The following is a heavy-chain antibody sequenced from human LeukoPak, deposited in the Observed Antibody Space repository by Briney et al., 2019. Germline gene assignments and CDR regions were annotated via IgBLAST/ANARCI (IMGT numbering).Heavy chain of an antibody. J-gene: IGHJ4*02. CDR2: IIPIFGTA. V-gene: IGHV1-69*05. CDR1: GGTFSSYA. CDR3: IYRSSGWHDY. D-gene: IGHD6-19*01. Sequence: SVKVSCKASGGTFSSYAISWVRQAPGQGLEWMGRIIPIFGTANYAQKFQGRVTITTDESTSTAYMELSSLRSEDAAVYYCIYRSSGWHDYWGQGTLVTVSS.